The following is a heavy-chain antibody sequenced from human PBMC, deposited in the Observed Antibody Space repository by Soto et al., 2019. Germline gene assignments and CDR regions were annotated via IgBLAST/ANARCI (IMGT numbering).Heavy chain of an antibody. CDR3: ARAFFQGVITDYYYYYGMDV. V-gene: IGHV1-69*13. CDR2: IIPIFGTA. D-gene: IGHD3-10*01. J-gene: IGHJ6*02. Sequence: ASVKVSCKASGGTFSSYAISWVRQAPGQGLEWMGGIIPIFGTANYAQKFQGRVTITADESTSTAYMELSSLRSEDTAVYYCARAFFQGVITDYYYYYGMDVWGQGTTVTVSS. CDR1: GGTFSSYA.